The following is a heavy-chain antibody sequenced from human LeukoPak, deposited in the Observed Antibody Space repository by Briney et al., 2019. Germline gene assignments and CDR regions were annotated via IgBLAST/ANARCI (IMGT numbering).Heavy chain of an antibody. V-gene: IGHV1-2*02. J-gene: IGHJ3*02. D-gene: IGHD6-13*01. Sequence: ASVKVSCKASGYTFTGYYMHWVRQAPGQGLEGMGWINPNSGGTNYAQKFQGKVTMTRDTSISTAYMELSRLRSDDTAVYYCASPGMTAAGTKAFDIWGQGTMVTVSS. CDR3: ASPGMTAAGTKAFDI. CDR2: INPNSGGT. CDR1: GYTFTGYY.